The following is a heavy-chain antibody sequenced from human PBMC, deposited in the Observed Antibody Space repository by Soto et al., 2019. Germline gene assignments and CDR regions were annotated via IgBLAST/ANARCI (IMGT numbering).Heavy chain of an antibody. J-gene: IGHJ6*03. CDR1: GGSLSGYQ. CDR3: ARGLILWFGELSRRGGFYYYMDV. V-gene: IGHV4-34*01. CDR2: INDSGNI. Sequence: QVQLQQWGAGLLKPSETLSLTCAVYGGSLSGYQWSWIRQTPGKGLEWIGEINDSGNINYNPSLKSRVTILLDTPRKQISQKLSAVTAADSAVYYCARGLILWFGELSRRGGFYYYMDVWGKGTTFAVSS. D-gene: IGHD3-10*01.